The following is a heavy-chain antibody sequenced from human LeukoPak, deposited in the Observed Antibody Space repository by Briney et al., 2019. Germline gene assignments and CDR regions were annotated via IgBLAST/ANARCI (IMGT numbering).Heavy chain of an antibody. CDR1: GFTFSSYG. CDR2: IWYDGSNK. CDR3: ARDAAVYGMDV. V-gene: IGHV3-33*01. J-gene: IGHJ6*02. Sequence: GGSLRLSRAASGFTFSSYGMHWVRQAPGKGLEWVAVIWYDGSNKYYADSVKGRFTISRDNSKNTLYLQMDSLRAEDTAVYYCARDAAVYGMDVWGQGTTVTVSS. D-gene: IGHD6-25*01.